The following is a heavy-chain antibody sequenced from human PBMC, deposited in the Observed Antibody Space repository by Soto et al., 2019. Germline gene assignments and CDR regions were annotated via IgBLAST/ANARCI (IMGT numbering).Heavy chain of an antibody. D-gene: IGHD3-16*01. CDR2: VYSYGSA. CDR1: GGSVSSGDYY. V-gene: IGHV4-61*08. Sequence: PSETLSLTCSVFGGSVSSGDYYWTWIRQPPGKGLEWIGHVYSYGSANYNPSLNSRVSISLDTADNQFSLNLRSVTAADTAVYYCATVPVDTYMIYWSDPWGQGTLVTVSS. J-gene: IGHJ5*02. CDR3: ATVPVDTYMIYWSDP.